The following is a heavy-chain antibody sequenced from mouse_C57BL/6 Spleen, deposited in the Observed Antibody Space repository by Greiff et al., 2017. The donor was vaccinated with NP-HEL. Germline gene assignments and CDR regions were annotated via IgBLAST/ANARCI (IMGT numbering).Heavy chain of an antibody. CDR3: AREGDYDDYYAMDY. V-gene: IGHV1-81*01. D-gene: IGHD2-4*01. CDR2: IYPRSGNT. Sequence: QVQLQQSGAELARPGASVKLSCKASGYTFTSYGISWVKQRTGQGLEWIGEIYPRSGNTYYNEKFKGKATLTADKSSSTAYMELRSLTSEDSAVYFCAREGDYDDYYAMDYWGQGTSVTVSS. J-gene: IGHJ4*01. CDR1: GYTFTSYG.